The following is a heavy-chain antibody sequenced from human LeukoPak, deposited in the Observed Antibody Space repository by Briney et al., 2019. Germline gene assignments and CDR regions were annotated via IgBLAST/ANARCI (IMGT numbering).Heavy chain of an antibody. CDR2: IYTSGST. J-gene: IGHJ4*02. Sequence: SETLSLTCTVSGGSISSYYWSWIRQPAGKGLEWIGRIYTSGSTNYNPSLKSRVTMSVDTSKNQFSLKLSSVTAAATAVYYCAAQFLSRSWYGFDYWGQGTLVTVSS. CDR3: AAQFLSRSWYGFDY. V-gene: IGHV4-4*07. D-gene: IGHD6-13*01. CDR1: GGSISSYY.